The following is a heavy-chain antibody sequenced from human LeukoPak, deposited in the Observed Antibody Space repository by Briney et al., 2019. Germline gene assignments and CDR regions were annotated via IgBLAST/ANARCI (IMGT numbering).Heavy chain of an antibody. J-gene: IGHJ4*02. CDR1: GGSFSGYY. Sequence: SETLSLTCAVYGGSFSGYYWSWIRQAPGKGLEWIGEINHSGSTNYNPSLKSRVTISVDTSKNQFSLKLSSVTAADTAVYYCARPLLDGYKDFDYWGQGTLVTVSS. CDR3: ARPLLDGYKDFDY. CDR2: INHSGST. D-gene: IGHD5-24*01. V-gene: IGHV4-34*01.